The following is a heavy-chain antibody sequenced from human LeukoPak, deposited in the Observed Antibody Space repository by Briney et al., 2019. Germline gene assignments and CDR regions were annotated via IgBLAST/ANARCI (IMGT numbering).Heavy chain of an antibody. CDR3: AKSIIDS. CDR2: ISASGGST. J-gene: IGHJ4*02. Sequence: PGRSLRLSCAASGFTFRNCAMSWVRQAPGKGLEWVSTISASGGSTYYADSVKGRFTISRDNSKNTLYLQMNSLRAEDTAVYYCAKSIIDSWGQGTLVTVSS. V-gene: IGHV3-23*01. D-gene: IGHD2-21*01. CDR1: GFTFRNCA.